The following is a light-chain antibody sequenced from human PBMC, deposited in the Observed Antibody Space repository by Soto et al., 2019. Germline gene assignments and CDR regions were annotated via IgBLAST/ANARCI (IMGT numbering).Light chain of an antibody. CDR1: SSDVGSYNL. J-gene: IGLJ3*02. CDR3: CSYAGSRV. CDR2: EGS. V-gene: IGLV2-23*01. Sequence: QSVLTQPASVSGSPGQSITISCTGTSSDVGSYNLVSWYQQHPGKAPKLMIYEGSKRPSGVSNRFSGSKSGNTASLTISGLQAEDEADYHCCSYAGSRVFGGGTKVTVL.